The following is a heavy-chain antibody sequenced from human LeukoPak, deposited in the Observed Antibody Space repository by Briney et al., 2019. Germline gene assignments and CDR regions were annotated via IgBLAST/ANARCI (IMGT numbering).Heavy chain of an antibody. D-gene: IGHD5-24*01. CDR2: ISSSSSYI. V-gene: IGHV3-21*01. CDR1: GFTFSSYS. Sequence: GGSLRLSCAASGFTFSSYSMNWVRQAPGKGLEWVSSISSSSSYIYYADSVKGRFTISRDNAKNSLYLQMNSLRAEDTAVYYCARDRDGYNNPGYWGQGTLVTVSS. CDR3: ARDRDGYNNPGY. J-gene: IGHJ4*02.